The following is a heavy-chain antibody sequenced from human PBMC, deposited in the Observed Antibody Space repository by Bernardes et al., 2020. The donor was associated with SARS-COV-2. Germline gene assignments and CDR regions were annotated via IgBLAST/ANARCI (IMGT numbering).Heavy chain of an antibody. D-gene: IGHD3-22*01. J-gene: IGHJ4*02. V-gene: IGHV3-23*01. Sequence: GGSLRLSCATSGFTFSNSAMTWIRQSPGKGLEWVSSISGSGGRTFYADSVRGRFTITRDNSKNTLFLQMNSLKVEDTAIYYCARTRISMIIVGGYFDIWGQGTLVSVSS. CDR3: ARTRISMIIVGGYFDI. CDR2: ISGSGGRT. CDR1: GFTFSNSA.